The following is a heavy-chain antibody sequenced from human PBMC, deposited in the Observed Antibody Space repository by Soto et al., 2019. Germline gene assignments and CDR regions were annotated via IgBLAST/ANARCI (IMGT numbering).Heavy chain of an antibody. V-gene: IGHV4-59*01. D-gene: IGHD3-10*01. CDR3: ARVWGGAFDI. Sequence: QVQLQESGPGLVKPSETLSLTCTVSGGSISSYYWSWIRQPPGKGLEWIGYIYYSGSTNYNPSLTRRVTRSVDTYKNRFSLKLSSVTAADTAVYYCARVWGGAFDIWGQGTMVTVSS. J-gene: IGHJ3*02. CDR2: IYYSGST. CDR1: GGSISSYY.